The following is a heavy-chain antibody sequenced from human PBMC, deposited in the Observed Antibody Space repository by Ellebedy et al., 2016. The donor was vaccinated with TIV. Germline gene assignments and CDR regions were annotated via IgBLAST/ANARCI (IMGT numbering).Heavy chain of an antibody. D-gene: IGHD3-9*01. CDR2: INHSGIT. CDR3: ARSYELRYFESDS. J-gene: IGHJ5*01. Sequence: SETLSLTXAVYGGSFSGYYWSWIRQSPGKGLEWIGKINHSGITDYNPSLKSRVTISVDTSKNQFSLKVFSVTAADTAVYYCARSYELRYFESDSWGQGTLVTVSS. CDR1: GGSFSGYY. V-gene: IGHV4-34*01.